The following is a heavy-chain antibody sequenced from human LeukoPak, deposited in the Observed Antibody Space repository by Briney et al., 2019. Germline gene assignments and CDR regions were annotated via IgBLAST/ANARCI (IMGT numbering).Heavy chain of an antibody. CDR2: ISSSSSYI. Sequence: GGSLRLSCAASGFTFSSYSMNWVRQAPGKGLEWVSSISSSSSYIYYADSVKGRFTISRDNAKNSLYLQMNSLRAEDTAVYYCARGPELGGYSYGPIDYWGQGTLVTVSS. D-gene: IGHD5-18*01. CDR3: ARGPELGGYSYGPIDY. V-gene: IGHV3-21*01. J-gene: IGHJ4*02. CDR1: GFTFSSYS.